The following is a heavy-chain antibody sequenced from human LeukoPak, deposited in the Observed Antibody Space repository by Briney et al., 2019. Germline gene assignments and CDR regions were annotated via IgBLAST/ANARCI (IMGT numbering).Heavy chain of an antibody. J-gene: IGHJ6*03. CDR1: GGSFSGYY. Sequence: SETLSLTCAVYGGSFSGYYWSWIRQPPGKGLEWIGEINHSGSTNYNPSLKSRVTISVDTSKNQFSLKLSSVTAADTAVYYCARAGSGWKRVYYYMDVWGKGTTVTVSS. CDR2: INHSGST. D-gene: IGHD6-19*01. V-gene: IGHV4-34*01. CDR3: ARAGSGWKRVYYYMDV.